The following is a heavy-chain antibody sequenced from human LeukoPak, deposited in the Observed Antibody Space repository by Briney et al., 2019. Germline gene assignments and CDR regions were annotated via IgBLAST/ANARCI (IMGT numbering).Heavy chain of an antibody. CDR3: ANLAGVVAGLDP. V-gene: IGHV1-18*01. CDR2: ISAYSGNT. Sequence: ASVKVSCKASGYSFTSYDISWVRQAPGQGLEWMGWISAYSGNTDYAQKLQGRVTMTTDTSTSTAYMELRSLRSVDTAVYYCANLAGVVAGLDPWGQGTLVTVSS. CDR1: GYSFTSYD. D-gene: IGHD6-19*01. J-gene: IGHJ5*02.